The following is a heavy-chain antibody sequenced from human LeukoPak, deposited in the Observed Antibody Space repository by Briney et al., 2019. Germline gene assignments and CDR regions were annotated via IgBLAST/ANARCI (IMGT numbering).Heavy chain of an antibody. CDR1: GGTFISYA. CDR3: ARDPPFFYGMDV. Sequence: GASVKVSCKASGGTFISYAISWVRQAPGQGLEWMGGIIPIFGTANYAQKFQGRVTITADESTSTAYMELSSLRSEDTAVYYCARDPPFFYGMDVWGQGTTVTVSS. CDR2: IIPIFGTA. V-gene: IGHV1-69*13. J-gene: IGHJ6*02. D-gene: IGHD3-3*01.